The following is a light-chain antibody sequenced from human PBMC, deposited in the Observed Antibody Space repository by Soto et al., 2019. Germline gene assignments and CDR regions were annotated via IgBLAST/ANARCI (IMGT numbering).Light chain of an antibody. CDR2: DAS. J-gene: IGKJ5*01. V-gene: IGKV3-15*01. Sequence: ELVRTQSPGTLSVSPGERAPLSCRASQSVRSKLAWYQQKPGQAPRLLIYDASTRATGIPARFSGSGSGTEFTLTISSLQSEDFAVYYCQQYNNWPPITFGQGTRLEIK. CDR1: QSVRSK. CDR3: QQYNNWPPIT.